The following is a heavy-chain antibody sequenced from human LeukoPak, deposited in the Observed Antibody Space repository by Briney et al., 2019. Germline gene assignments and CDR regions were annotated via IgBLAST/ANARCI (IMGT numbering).Heavy chain of an antibody. Sequence: GASVKVSCKASGGTFSSYAISWVRQAPGQGLEWMGGIIPIFGTANYAQKFQGRVTLTADESTSTAYMELSSLRSEDTAVYYCAKDGFLECLDYYYYGMDVWGQGTTVTVSS. CDR1: GGTFSSYA. CDR2: IIPIFGTA. D-gene: IGHD3-3*01. CDR3: AKDGFLECLDYYYYGMDV. J-gene: IGHJ6*02. V-gene: IGHV1-69*13.